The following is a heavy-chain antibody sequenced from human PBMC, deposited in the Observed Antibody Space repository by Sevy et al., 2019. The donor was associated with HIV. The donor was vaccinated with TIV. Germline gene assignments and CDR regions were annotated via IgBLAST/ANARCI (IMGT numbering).Heavy chain of an antibody. CDR2: ISGSGGST. D-gene: IGHD2-8*01. J-gene: IGHJ6*03. Sequence: LSLTCAASGFTFSSYAMSWVRQAPGQGLEWDLAISGSGGSTYYADYVKGRFTISRVNSKNTLHLQMNSLKAEDTAVYYCAKVVWVLGYMDVWGKGTTVTVSS. V-gene: IGHV3-23*01. CDR1: GFTFSSYA. CDR3: AKVVWVLGYMDV.